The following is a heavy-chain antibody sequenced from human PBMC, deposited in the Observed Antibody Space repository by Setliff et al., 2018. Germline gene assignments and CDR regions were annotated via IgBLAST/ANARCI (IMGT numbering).Heavy chain of an antibody. J-gene: IGHJ4*02. V-gene: IGHV1-18*01. CDR1: GYNFAESI. CDR3: ARINFYVSSGYYYAPDY. Sequence: ASVKVSCKASGYNFAESIVSWVRQAPGQGLEWMGWINNYSFKTNYPQKFLGRVTVTTDTSTGTAYMELGSLTSDDTAIYYCARINFYVSSGYYYAPDYWGPGTLVTVSA. D-gene: IGHD3-22*01. CDR2: INNYSFKT.